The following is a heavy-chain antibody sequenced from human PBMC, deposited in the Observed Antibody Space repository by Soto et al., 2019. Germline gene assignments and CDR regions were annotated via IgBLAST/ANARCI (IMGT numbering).Heavy chain of an antibody. D-gene: IGHD3-9*01. CDR2: IYYSGST. V-gene: IGHV4-31*03. CDR1: GGSISSSGYY. CDR3: ARGRYDILTGYSLADFDY. J-gene: IGHJ4*02. Sequence: PSETLSLTCTVSGGSISSSGYYWSWIRQHPGKGLEWIGYIYYSGSTYYNPSLKSRVTISVDTSKNQFSLKLSSVTAADTAVYYCARGRYDILTGYSLADFDYWGQGTLVTVSS.